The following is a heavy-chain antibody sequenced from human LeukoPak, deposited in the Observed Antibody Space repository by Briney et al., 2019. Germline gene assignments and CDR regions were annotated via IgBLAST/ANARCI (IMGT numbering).Heavy chain of an antibody. V-gene: IGHV4-30-2*01. CDR2: IYHSGST. D-gene: IGHD1-26*01. Sequence: SQTLSLTCAVSGGSISSSTYSWSWIRQPAGKGLERLGYIYHSGSTYYTPSLKSRVTMSVDRSKNQFSLKLRSVTAADTAVYYCARENRLSEPYGFDIWGQGTLVTVSS. J-gene: IGHJ3*02. CDR1: GGSISSSTYS. CDR3: ARENRLSEPYGFDI.